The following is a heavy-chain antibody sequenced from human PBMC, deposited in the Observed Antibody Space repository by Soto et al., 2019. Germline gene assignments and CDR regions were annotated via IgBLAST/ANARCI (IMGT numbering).Heavy chain of an antibody. V-gene: IGHV3-33*01. D-gene: IGHD6-19*01. CDR1: GFTFSSYG. CDR2: IWYDGSNK. Sequence: QVQLVESGGGVVQPGRSLRLSCAASGFTFSSYGMHWVRLAPGKGLEWVAVIWYDGSNKYYADSVKGRFTISRDNSKNTLYLQMNSLRVEDTAVYYCARDRYSSGWYDLDYWGQGTLVTVSS. J-gene: IGHJ4*02. CDR3: ARDRYSSGWYDLDY.